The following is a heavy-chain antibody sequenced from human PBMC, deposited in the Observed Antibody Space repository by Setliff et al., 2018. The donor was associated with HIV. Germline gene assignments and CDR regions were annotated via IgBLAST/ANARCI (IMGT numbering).Heavy chain of an antibody. D-gene: IGHD3-3*01. CDR1: GGSISSHY. J-gene: IGHJ4*02. CDR2: ISYSGSP. Sequence: SETLSLTCTVSGGSISSHYWSWIRQPPGKGLEWIGFISYSGSPNSNPSLKRRVTISVDTSKNQFSLKLSSVTAADTAVYYCARGFLSIFGVVSYFDYWGQGTLVTVSS. CDR3: ARGFLSIFGVVSYFDY. V-gene: IGHV4-59*11.